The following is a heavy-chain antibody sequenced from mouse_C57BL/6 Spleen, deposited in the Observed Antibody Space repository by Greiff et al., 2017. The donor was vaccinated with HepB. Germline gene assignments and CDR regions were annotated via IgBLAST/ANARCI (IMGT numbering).Heavy chain of an antibody. J-gene: IGHJ3*01. D-gene: IGHD2-3*01. CDR2: ISYSGST. CDR1: GYSITSGYD. Sequence: VQLKESGPGMVKPSQSLSLTCTVTGYSITSGYDWHWIRHFPGNKLEWMGYISYSGSTNYNPSLKSRISITHDTSKNHFFLKLNSVTTEDTATYYCASDGYYPFAYWGQGTLVTVSA. CDR3: ASDGYYPFAY. V-gene: IGHV3-1*01.